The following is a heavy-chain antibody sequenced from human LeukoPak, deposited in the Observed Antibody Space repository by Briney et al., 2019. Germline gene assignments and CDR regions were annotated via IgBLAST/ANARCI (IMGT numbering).Heavy chain of an antibody. D-gene: IGHD3-10*01. CDR3: ARVTGSYYFYYYMDV. Sequence: SETLSLTCTVSGGSISSSSYYWGWIRQPPGKGLEWIGSIYYSGSTYYNPSLKSRVTISVDTSTNQFSLKLSSVAAADTAVYYCARVTGSYYFYYYMDVWGKGTTVTVSS. J-gene: IGHJ6*03. CDR1: GGSISSSSYY. CDR2: IYYSGST. V-gene: IGHV4-39*07.